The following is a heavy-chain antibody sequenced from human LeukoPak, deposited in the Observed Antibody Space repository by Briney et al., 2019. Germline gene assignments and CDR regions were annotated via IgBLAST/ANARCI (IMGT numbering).Heavy chain of an antibody. Sequence: SVKVSCKASGGTFSSYTISWVRQAPGQGLEWMGRIIPILGIANYAQKFQGRVTITADKSTGTAYMELSSLRSEDTAVYHCAREEARPNGDYWGQGTLVTVSS. J-gene: IGHJ4*02. V-gene: IGHV1-69*04. CDR2: IIPILGIA. CDR3: AREEARPNGDY. D-gene: IGHD6-6*01. CDR1: GGTFSSYT.